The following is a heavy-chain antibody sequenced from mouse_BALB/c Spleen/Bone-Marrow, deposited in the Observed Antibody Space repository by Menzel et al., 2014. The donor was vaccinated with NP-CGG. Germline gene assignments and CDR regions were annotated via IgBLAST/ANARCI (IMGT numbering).Heavy chain of an antibody. J-gene: IGHJ2*01. CDR3: ARFYYGNPTGYFDY. CDR1: GYTFSSYW. D-gene: IGHD2-1*01. CDR2: ILPGSGST. V-gene: IGHV1-9*01. Sequence: VQVVESGAELMKPGASMKISCKATGYTFSSYWIEWVKQRPGHGLEWIGEILPGSGSTNYNEQFKGKATFTADASSSTAYTELSSLTSEDSAVYYCARFYYGNPTGYFDYWGQGTTLTVSS.